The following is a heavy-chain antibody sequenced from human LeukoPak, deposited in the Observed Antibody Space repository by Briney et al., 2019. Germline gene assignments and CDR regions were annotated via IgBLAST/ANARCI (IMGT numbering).Heavy chain of an antibody. V-gene: IGHV4-61*02. D-gene: IGHD3-3*01. CDR1: GGSISSGSYY. J-gene: IGHJ4*02. CDR2: IYTSGST. Sequence: SETLSLTCTVSGGSISSGSYYWSWIRQPAGKGLEWIGRIYTSGSTNYNPSLKSRVTISVDTSKNQFSLKLSSVTAADTAVYYCARGLTYYDFWSGYYPILYCDYWGQGTLVTVSS. CDR3: ARGLTYYDFWSGYYPILYCDY.